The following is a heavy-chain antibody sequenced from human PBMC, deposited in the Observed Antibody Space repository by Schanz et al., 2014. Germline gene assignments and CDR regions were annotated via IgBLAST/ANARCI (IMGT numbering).Heavy chain of an antibody. V-gene: IGHV3-30*03. CDR1: GITLSGYG. J-gene: IGHJ5*02. D-gene: IGHD3-16*01. CDR2: ISYDGSNK. CDR3: ASDYNYFETEAP. Sequence: QEQLVESGGGVVQPGRSLRLSCAASGITLSGYGLHWVRQAPGKGLEWVAFISYDGSNKYYADSVKGRFTISRDNANNSLFLRMNSLRAEDTAVYYCASDYNYFETEAPWGQGTLVTVSS.